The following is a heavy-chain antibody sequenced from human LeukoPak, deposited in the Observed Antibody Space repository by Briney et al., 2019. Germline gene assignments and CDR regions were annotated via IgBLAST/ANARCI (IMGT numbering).Heavy chain of an antibody. CDR3: AREQEASGYSSSWYLGWFDP. J-gene: IGHJ5*02. CDR1: GFTVRSNY. D-gene: IGHD6-13*01. Sequence: GGSLRLSCAASGFTVRSNYMSWVRQAPGKGLECGSVIYSGGSTYYADSVKGRFTISRDNSKNTLYLQMNSLRAEDTAVYYCAREQEASGYSSSWYLGWFDPWGQGTLVTVSS. CDR2: IYSGGST. V-gene: IGHV3-66*01.